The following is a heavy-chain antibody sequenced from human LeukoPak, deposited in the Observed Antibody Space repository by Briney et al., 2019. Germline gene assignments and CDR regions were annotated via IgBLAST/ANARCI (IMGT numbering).Heavy chain of an antibody. Sequence: PGGSLRLSCATSGSTFSDSGFHWVRQAPGKGLEWVAVVWYGGTSYADSVKGRFTISRDNSKNTLYLQMNSLRAEDTAVYYCARDIGDCSSGRCYSDYIDYWGQGTLVTVSS. J-gene: IGHJ4*02. CDR1: GSTFSDSG. D-gene: IGHD2-15*01. CDR3: ARDIGDCSSGRCYSDYIDY. V-gene: IGHV3-33*01. CDR2: VWYGGTS.